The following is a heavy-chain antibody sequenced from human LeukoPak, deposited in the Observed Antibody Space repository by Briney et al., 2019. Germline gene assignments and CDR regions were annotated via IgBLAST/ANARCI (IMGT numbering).Heavy chain of an antibody. V-gene: IGHV4-59*01. J-gene: IGHJ5*02. CDR1: GGSISSYY. D-gene: IGHD3-10*01. CDR2: IYYSGST. Sequence: SETLSLTCTVSGGSISSYYWSWIRQPPGKGLEWIGYIYYSGSTNYNPSLKSRVTISVDTSKNQFSLKLSSVTAADTAVYYCARAGRERWFDPWGQGTLVTVSS. CDR3: ARAGRERWFDP.